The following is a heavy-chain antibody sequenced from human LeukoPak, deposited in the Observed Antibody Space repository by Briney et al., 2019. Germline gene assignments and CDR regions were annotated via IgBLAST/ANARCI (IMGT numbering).Heavy chain of an antibody. D-gene: IGHD2-2*01. J-gene: IGHJ4*02. CDR2: IYYSGSA. V-gene: IGHV4-59*12. CDR3: AGGVVVPAATAPPLWFGDRGFDY. CDR1: GGSISSYY. Sequence: SETLSLTCTVSGGSISSYYRGWIRQPPGKGLEWIGYIYYSGSANYNPSLKSRVTISVDTSKNQFSLKLSSVTAADTAVYYCAGGVVVPAATAPPLWFGDRGFDYWGQGSLVTVSS.